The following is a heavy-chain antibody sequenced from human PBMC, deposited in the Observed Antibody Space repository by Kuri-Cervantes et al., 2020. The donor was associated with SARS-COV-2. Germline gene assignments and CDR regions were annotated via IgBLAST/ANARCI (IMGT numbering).Heavy chain of an antibody. CDR1: GYIFTSYW. V-gene: IGHV5-10-1*01. CDR2: IDPSDSET. Sequence: GESLKISCKGSGYIFTSYWISWVRQMPGKGLEWMGRIDPSDSETNYSPSFEGHVTMSVDKSTNTAYLQWSSLKASDTAMYYCATRYGHSFAYGYWGQGSLVTVSS. CDR3: ATRYGHSFAYGY. D-gene: IGHD3-16*01. J-gene: IGHJ4*02.